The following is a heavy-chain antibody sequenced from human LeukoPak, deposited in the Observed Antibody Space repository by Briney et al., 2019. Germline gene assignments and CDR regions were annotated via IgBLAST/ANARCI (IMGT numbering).Heavy chain of an antibody. CDR3: ARDTGSWFDP. D-gene: IGHD4-17*01. J-gene: IGHJ5*02. CDR2: IYYSGST. CDR1: GASISSYY. Sequence: KPSETLSLTCTVAGASISSYYWRWIRPPPGKGLVWVGYIYYSGSTNYHPSLKSRVTISVDTSKNQFSLKLSSVTAADTAVYYCARDTGSWFDPWGQGTLVTVSS. V-gene: IGHV4-59*01.